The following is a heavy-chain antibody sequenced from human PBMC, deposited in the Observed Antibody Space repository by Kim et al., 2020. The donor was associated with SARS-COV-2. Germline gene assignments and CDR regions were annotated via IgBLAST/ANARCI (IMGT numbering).Heavy chain of an antibody. CDR1: GGSISSSSYY. J-gene: IGHJ3*02. D-gene: IGHD3-9*01. CDR3: ARGAVRYFDWSPDAFDI. V-gene: IGHV4-39*01. CDR2: IYYSGST. Sequence: SETLSLTCTVSGGSISSSSYYWGWIRQPPGKGLEWIGSIYYSGSTYYNPSLKSRVTISVDTSKNQFSLKRSSVTAADTAVYYCARGAVRYFDWSPDAFDIWGQGTMVTVSS.